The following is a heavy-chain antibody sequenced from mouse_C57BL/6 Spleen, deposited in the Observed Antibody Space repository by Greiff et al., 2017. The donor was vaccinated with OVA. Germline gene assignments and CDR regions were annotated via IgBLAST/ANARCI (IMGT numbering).Heavy chain of an antibody. CDR1: GYTFTDYE. V-gene: IGHV1-15*01. CDR2: IDPETGGT. CDR3: TNYGAR. J-gene: IGHJ3*02. Sequence: VQLQQSGAELVRPGASVTLSCKASGYTFTDYEMHWVQQTPVHGLEWIGAIDPETGGTAYNQKFKGKAILTADKSSSTAYMELRSLTSEDSAVYYCTNYGARWGQGTLVTVSA. D-gene: IGHD1-2*01.